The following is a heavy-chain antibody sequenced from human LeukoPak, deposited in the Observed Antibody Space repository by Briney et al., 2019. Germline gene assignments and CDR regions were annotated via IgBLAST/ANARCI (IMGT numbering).Heavy chain of an antibody. Sequence: SETLSLTCAVYGGSFSGYYWSWIRQPPGKGLEWIGEINHSGSTNYNPSLKSRVTISVDTSKNQFSLKLSSVTAADTAVYYCARTNMYYDFWSGPRSNWFDPWGQGTLVTVSS. V-gene: IGHV4-34*01. CDR1: GGSFSGYY. CDR2: INHSGST. J-gene: IGHJ5*02. CDR3: ARTNMYYDFWSGPRSNWFDP. D-gene: IGHD3-3*01.